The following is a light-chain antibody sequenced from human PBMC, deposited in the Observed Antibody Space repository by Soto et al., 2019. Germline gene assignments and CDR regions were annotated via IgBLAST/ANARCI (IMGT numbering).Light chain of an antibody. V-gene: IGKV1-8*01. J-gene: IGKJ1*01. CDR3: QQYYSYPRT. Sequence: AIRMTQSPSSLSASTGDRVTITCRASQGISSYLAWYQQKPGKAPKLLIYAASTLQSGVPSRFSGSGSGTDFTLTISCLQSEDFATYSCQQYYSYPRTFGQGTKVDIK. CDR1: QGISSY. CDR2: AAS.